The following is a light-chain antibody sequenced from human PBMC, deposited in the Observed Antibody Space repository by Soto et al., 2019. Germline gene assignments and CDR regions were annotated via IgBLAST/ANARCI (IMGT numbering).Light chain of an antibody. Sequence: QSALTQPRSVSGSPGQSVTISCTGTSSDVGGYNYVSWYQHHPGKAPKLIIYDVYKWPSGVPGRFSGFKSGNTASLTISGLQADDEAIYYCCSYTVRYSFVFGSGTKVTV. CDR3: CSYTVRYSFV. CDR2: DVY. CDR1: SSDVGGYNY. J-gene: IGLJ1*01. V-gene: IGLV2-11*01.